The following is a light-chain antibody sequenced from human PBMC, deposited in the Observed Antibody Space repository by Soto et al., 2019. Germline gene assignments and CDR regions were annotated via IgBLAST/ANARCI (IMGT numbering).Light chain of an antibody. CDR1: QTVNNF. Sequence: EVVLTQSPATLSLSPGDRATLSCRANQTVNNFLAWYQQKPAQPPRLLVYDASNRATGIPARFSGSGSGTDFGLTIASLEPEDFAVYYCQQRYSWPPTFGGGTKVDIK. J-gene: IGKJ4*01. CDR3: QQRYSWPPT. V-gene: IGKV3-11*01. CDR2: DAS.